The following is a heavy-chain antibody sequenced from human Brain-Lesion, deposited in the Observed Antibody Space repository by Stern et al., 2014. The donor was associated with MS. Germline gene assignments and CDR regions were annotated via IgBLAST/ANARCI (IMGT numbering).Heavy chain of an antibody. CDR3: ARDQRGITIFGVVTDYYYLGMDV. CDR2: INPNTGGT. V-gene: IGHV1-2*02. Sequence: QDQLVQSGAEVKKPGASVTVSCKTSGYIFTGYYIHWVRQAPGQGLEWMAWINPNTGGTKYAQKVQGRVTMSRDTSISTAYVELSSLTSDDTAVYYCARDQRGITIFGVVTDYYYLGMDVWGQGTTVTVSS. CDR1: GYIFTGYY. J-gene: IGHJ6*02. D-gene: IGHD3-3*01.